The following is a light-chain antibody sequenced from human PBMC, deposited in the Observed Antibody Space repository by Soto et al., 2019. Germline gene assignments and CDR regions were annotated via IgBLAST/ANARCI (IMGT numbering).Light chain of an antibody. CDR2: AAS. Sequence: DIQLTPSPSSVSASVGDRMTITWRTSQGISSWLAWYQQKPGKAPNLLIYAASSLQSGVPSRFSGSGSGTDFTLTISSLQPDDFATYYCLQDYNYPGTFGQGTKVDI. CDR1: QGISSW. J-gene: IGKJ1*01. V-gene: IGKV1-12*01. CDR3: LQDYNYPGT.